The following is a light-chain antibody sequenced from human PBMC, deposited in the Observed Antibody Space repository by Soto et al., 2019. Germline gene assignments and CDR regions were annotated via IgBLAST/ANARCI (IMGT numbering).Light chain of an antibody. Sequence: EIVLTQSPGTLSLSPGERATLSCRASQSVSSSYLAWYQQKPGQAPRLLIYGASSRATGIPDRFSGSGSGTDFTLTMTRLEPEDSAVYYCQQYGHSPYTFGQGTK. CDR3: QQYGHSPYT. J-gene: IGKJ2*01. CDR2: GAS. CDR1: QSVSSSY. V-gene: IGKV3-20*01.